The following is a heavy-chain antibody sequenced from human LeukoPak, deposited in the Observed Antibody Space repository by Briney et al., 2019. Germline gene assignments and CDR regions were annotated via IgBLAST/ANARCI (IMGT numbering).Heavy chain of an antibody. CDR1: GYTLTELS. J-gene: IGHJ1*01. CDR3: ATDRPYXILXXXSLXXXH. V-gene: IGHV1-24*01. Sequence: ASVKVSCKVSGYTLTELSMHWVRQAPGKGLEWMGGFDPEDGETIYAQKFQGRVTMTEDTSTDIAYMEVSSLRSEDTAVYYCATDRPYXILXXXSLXXXHWGQGTXXT. CDR2: FDPEDGET. D-gene: IGHD3-9*01.